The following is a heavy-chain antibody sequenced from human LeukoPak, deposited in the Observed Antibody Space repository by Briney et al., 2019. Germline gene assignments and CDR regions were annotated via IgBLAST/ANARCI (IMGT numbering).Heavy chain of an antibody. D-gene: IGHD3-22*01. CDR2: ISGSGGST. Sequence: GGSLRLSCAASGLTLSSFAMSWVRQAPGKGLEWVSGISGSGGSTYYAESVKGRFTISRDNFKNTLYLQMNSLRVEDTAVYYCARQGASSGLDYWGQGTLVTVSS. CDR1: GLTLSSFA. V-gene: IGHV3-23*01. CDR3: ARQGASSGLDY. J-gene: IGHJ4*02.